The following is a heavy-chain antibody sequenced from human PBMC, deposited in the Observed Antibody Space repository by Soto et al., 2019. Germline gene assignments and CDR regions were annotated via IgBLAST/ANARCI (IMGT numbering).Heavy chain of an antibody. J-gene: IGHJ5*02. Sequence: PSVTLSLTCTVSGGSISSYDWSWFRQPPGKGQEWIGYIYYTGTTNYNPSLKSRVTISVDTSKNQFSLKLSSVTTADTAVYYFTTLPWAAYGGIIDPWGQGTVVTVSS. D-gene: IGHD4-17*01. V-gene: IGHV4-59*01. CDR3: TTLPWAAYGGIIDP. CDR2: IYYTGTT. CDR1: GGSISSYD.